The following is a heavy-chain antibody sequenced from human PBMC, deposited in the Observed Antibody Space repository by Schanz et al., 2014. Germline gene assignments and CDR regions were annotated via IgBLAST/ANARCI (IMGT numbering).Heavy chain of an antibody. D-gene: IGHD3-9*01. CDR3: AKDPYDVLTGYQYYFDY. Sequence: EVQLLESGGALVQPGGSLRLSCSASGFTFSTYAMSWVRQAPGKGLEWVAAINGSGNATYYADSVKGRFTISRDNSRNTLFLQMKRLRVEDTAVYFCAKDPYDVLTGYQYYFDYWGPGRLXTVSS. V-gene: IGHV3-23*01. CDR1: GFTFSTYA. J-gene: IGHJ4*02. CDR2: INGSGNAT.